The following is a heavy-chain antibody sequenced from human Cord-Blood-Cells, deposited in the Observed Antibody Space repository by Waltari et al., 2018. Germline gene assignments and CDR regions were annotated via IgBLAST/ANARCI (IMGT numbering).Heavy chain of an antibody. Sequence: EVQLVESGGGLIQPGGSLRPSCAASGFTASRTYMTGVRQAPGKGLEWVSVIYSGGSTYYADSVKGRFTISRDNSKNTLYLQMNSLRAEDTAVYYCARDRSGYDGGMPWGQGTLVTVSS. V-gene: IGHV3-53*01. CDR1: GFTASRTY. CDR3: ARDRSGYDGGMP. CDR2: IYSGGST. D-gene: IGHD5-12*01. J-gene: IGHJ4*02.